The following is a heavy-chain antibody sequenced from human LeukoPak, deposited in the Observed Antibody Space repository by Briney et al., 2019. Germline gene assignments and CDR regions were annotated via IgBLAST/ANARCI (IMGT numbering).Heavy chain of an antibody. CDR2: ISGSGGST. CDR3: AKDQDMITFGGVIYNWFDP. CDR1: GFTFSSYA. Sequence: GGSLRLSCAASGFTFSSYAMSWVRQAPVKGLEWVSAISGSGGSTYYADSVKGRFTISRDNSKNTLYLQMNSLRAEDTAVYYCAKDQDMITFGGVIYNWFDPWGQGTLVTVSS. V-gene: IGHV3-23*01. J-gene: IGHJ5*02. D-gene: IGHD3-16*02.